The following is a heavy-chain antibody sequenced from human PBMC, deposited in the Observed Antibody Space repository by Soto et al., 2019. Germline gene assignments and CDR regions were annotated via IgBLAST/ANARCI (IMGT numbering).Heavy chain of an antibody. CDR1: GYSFTSYW. D-gene: IGHD5-18*01. CDR3: ARQDTAMVRYYGMDV. V-gene: IGHV5-51*01. Sequence: GESLKISCKGSGYSFTSYWIGWVRQMPGKGLEWMGIIYPGDSDTRYSPSFQGQVTISADKSISTAYLQWSSLKASDTAMYYCARQDTAMVRYYGMDVWGQGTTVIVSS. CDR2: IYPGDSDT. J-gene: IGHJ6*02.